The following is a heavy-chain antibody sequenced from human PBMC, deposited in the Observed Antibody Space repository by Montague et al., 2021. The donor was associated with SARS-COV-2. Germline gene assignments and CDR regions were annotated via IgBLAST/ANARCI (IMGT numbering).Heavy chain of an antibody. V-gene: IGHV4-39*01. J-gene: IGHJ6*02. CDR1: GGSISSSSYY. Sequence: SETLSLTCTVSGGSISSSSYYWGWIRQPPGKGLEWIGSIYYSRSTYYNPSLKSRVTISVDTSKNQFSLKLSSVTAADTAVYYCARAFTDWLRYYGMDVWGQGTTVTVSS. CDR2: IYYSRST. D-gene: IGHD3-9*01. CDR3: ARAFTDWLRYYGMDV.